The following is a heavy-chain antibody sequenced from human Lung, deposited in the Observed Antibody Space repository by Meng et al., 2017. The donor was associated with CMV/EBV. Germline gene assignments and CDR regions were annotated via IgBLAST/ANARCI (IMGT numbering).Heavy chain of an antibody. V-gene: IGHV3-49*04. Sequence: GESLKISCTASGFTFGDYAMSWVRQAPGKGLEWVGFIRSKAYGGTTEYAASVKGRFTISRDDSKSIAYLQMNSLKTEDTAVYYCTRQWSGYDYVGRGMDVWGQGTTVTVSS. CDR1: GFTFGDYA. CDR2: IRSKAYGGTT. J-gene: IGHJ6*02. CDR3: TRQWSGYDYVGRGMDV. D-gene: IGHD5-12*01.